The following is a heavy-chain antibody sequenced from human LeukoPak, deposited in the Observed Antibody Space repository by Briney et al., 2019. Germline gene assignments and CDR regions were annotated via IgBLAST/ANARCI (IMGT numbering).Heavy chain of an antibody. Sequence: GGSLRLSCAASGFTFSSDGMHWVRQAPGKGLGWVAVIWYDGSNKYYADSVKGRFTISRDNSKNTLYLQMNSPRAEDTAVYYCARDGDYYDSSALYYFDYWGQGTLVTVSS. V-gene: IGHV3-33*01. D-gene: IGHD3-22*01. CDR1: GFTFSSDG. CDR2: IWYDGSNK. CDR3: ARDGDYYDSSALYYFDY. J-gene: IGHJ4*02.